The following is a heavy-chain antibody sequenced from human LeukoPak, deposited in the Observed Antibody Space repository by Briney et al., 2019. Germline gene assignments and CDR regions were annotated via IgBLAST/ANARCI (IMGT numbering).Heavy chain of an antibody. CDR2: IYHSGST. D-gene: IGHD6-19*01. Sequence: PSETLSLTCTVSDYSISSGHYWGWIRQPPGKGLEWIGSIYHSGSTYYNPSLKSRVTISVDTSNNQFSLKLSSVTAADTAVYYCARDGRGYSSGWWRYWGQGTLVTVSS. J-gene: IGHJ4*02. CDR3: ARDGRGYSSGWWRY. CDR1: DYSISSGHY. V-gene: IGHV4-38-2*02.